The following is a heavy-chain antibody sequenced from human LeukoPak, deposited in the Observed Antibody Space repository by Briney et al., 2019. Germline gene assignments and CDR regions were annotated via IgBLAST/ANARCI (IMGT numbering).Heavy chain of an antibody. CDR2: MQSTGNS. CDR3: ARDKRHSYGRYFDP. J-gene: IGHJ4*02. Sequence: PSETLSLTCSVSGDSISTYHWNWIRKPPGKGLEWIGYMQSTGNSNYNPSLKNRVNILVDMSKNQFVLNLRSVTAADTAVYYCARDKRHSYGRYFDPWGQGMLVTVSS. D-gene: IGHD5-18*01. CDR1: GDSISTYH. V-gene: IGHV4-59*01.